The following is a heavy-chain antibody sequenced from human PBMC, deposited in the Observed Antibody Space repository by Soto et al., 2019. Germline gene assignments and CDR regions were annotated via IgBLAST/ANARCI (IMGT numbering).Heavy chain of an antibody. Sequence: GGSLRLSCAVSGFTVSTNYMSWVRQAPGKELKWVSVIYYDGGSTYYADSVKGRFSISRDSSRNTLYLQMNSLRAEDTAVYYCASGQQVILRYYYGLDVWGQGTTVTVSS. CDR2: IYYDGGST. CDR3: ASGQQVILRYYYGLDV. CDR1: GFTVSTNY. V-gene: IGHV3-53*01. D-gene: IGHD6-13*01. J-gene: IGHJ6*02.